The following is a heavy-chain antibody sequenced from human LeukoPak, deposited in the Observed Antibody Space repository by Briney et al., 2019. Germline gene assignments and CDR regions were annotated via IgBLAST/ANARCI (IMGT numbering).Heavy chain of an antibody. D-gene: IGHD5-12*01. CDR2: ISYDASLK. V-gene: IGHV3-30*04. CDR3: TREAIRPGILTTIMGAFDI. CDR1: GFAFSHYA. Sequence: GGSLRLSCAGCGFAFSHYAIHWVRQAPGKGLEWVAVISYDASLKYYGVSVKGRFTISRDNSKNTLYLQMISLRTEDTAVYYCTREAIRPGILTTIMGAFDIWGQGTLVTVSS. J-gene: IGHJ3*02.